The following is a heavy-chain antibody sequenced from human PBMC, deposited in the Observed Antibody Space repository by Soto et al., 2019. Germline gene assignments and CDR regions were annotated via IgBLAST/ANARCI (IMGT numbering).Heavy chain of an antibody. J-gene: IGHJ4*01. CDR3: VKDSYADFHRVLSTAEYFFDY. D-gene: IGHD2-15*01. Sequence: PGGSLRLSXTASGFTFDDYAMHWVRQGPGRGLEWVSGITWNSGKIAYADPVKGRFTIARDDDNNSLYLQMNSLRPEDTALYYCVKDSYADFHRVLSTAEYFFDYWGHGTLVTVSS. CDR2: ITWNSGKI. V-gene: IGHV3-9*01. CDR1: GFTFDDYA.